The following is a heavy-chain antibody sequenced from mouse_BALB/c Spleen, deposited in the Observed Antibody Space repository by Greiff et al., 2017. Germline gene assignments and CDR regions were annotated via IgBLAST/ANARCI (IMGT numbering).Heavy chain of an antibody. CDR3: ARNTATSFAY. Sequence: VKLVESGPGLVQPSQGLSITCTVSGFSLTSYGVHWVRQSPGKGLEWLGVIWSGGSTDYNAAFMSRLSISKDNSKSQVFFKMNSLQANDTAIYYCARNTATSFAYWGQGTLVTVSA. V-gene: IGHV2-2*02. CDR2: IWSGGST. CDR1: GFSLTSYG. D-gene: IGHD1-2*01. J-gene: IGHJ3*01.